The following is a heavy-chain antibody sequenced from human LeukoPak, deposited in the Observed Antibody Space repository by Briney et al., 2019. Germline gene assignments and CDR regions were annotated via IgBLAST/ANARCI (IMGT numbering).Heavy chain of an antibody. V-gene: IGHV4-59*08. CDR2: IYHSGST. CDR1: GGSISSYY. CDR3: ARVISVEMATMGAYYYYYYMDV. D-gene: IGHD5-24*01. Sequence: SETLSLTCTVSGGSISSYYWSWIRQPPGKGLEWMGTIYHSGSTYYNPSPKSRVTISVDTSKNQFSLKLSSVTAADTAVYYCARVISVEMATMGAYYYYYYMDVWGKGTTVTISS. J-gene: IGHJ6*03.